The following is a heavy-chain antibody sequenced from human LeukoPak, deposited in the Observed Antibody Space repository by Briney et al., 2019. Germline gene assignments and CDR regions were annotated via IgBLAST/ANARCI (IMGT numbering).Heavy chain of an antibody. CDR3: ARGRRWRYCSGGSCYGKDY. J-gene: IGHJ4*02. CDR1: GYTFTGYD. Sequence: ASAKVSCKASGYTFTGYDINWVRQATGQGLEWMGWMNPNSGNTGYAQKFQGRVTMTRNTSISTAYMELSSLRSEDTAVYYCARGRRWRYCSGGSCYGKDYWGQGTLVTVSS. V-gene: IGHV1-8*01. D-gene: IGHD2-15*01. CDR2: MNPNSGNT.